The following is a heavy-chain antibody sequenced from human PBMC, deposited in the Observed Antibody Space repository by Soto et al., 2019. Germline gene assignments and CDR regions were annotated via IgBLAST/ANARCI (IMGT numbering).Heavy chain of an antibody. J-gene: IGHJ5*02. CDR3: ARDHRYNWNDEGWFDP. CDR2: LNPNSGNT. V-gene: IGHV1-8*01. CDR1: GYMFSTYD. Sequence: QVQLVQSGAEVKKPGASVKVSCKASGYMFSTYDITWVRQAPGQGLEWKGWLNPNSGNTGYAQKFQGRVTMTRNTSINTAYMEFSSLGSDDTAVYYCARDHRYNWNDEGWFDPWGQGTLVTVSS. D-gene: IGHD1-20*01.